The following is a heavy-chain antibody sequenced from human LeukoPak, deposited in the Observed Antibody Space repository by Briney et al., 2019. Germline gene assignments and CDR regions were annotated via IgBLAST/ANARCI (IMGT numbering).Heavy chain of an antibody. CDR2: ITGGGDGT. CDR1: GFILSSYA. D-gene: IGHD6-13*01. V-gene: IGHV3-23*01. J-gene: IGHJ5*02. CDR3: AKGAATGSVDWFDP. Sequence: GGSLRLSCAASGFILSSYAMMWVRQAPGKGLEWVSSITGGGDGTYYADSVEGRFAISRDNSKNTLYLHMNSLRAEDTAVYYCAKGAATGSVDWFDPWGQGTVVTVSS.